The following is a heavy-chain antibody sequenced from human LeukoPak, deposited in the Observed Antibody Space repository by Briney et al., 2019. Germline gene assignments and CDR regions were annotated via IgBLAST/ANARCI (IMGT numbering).Heavy chain of an antibody. CDR3: ARTYCSGGSCHFDY. J-gene: IGHJ4*02. CDR1: GVSISSYY. D-gene: IGHD2-15*01. Sequence: SETLSLTCTVSGVSISSYYWSWIRQPPGKGLEWMGYIFYSGSTDSNPSLKSRDTISVDTSKTQFSLKLSSVTAADTAVYYCARTYCSGGSCHFDYWGQGTLVTVSS. V-gene: IGHV4-59*08. CDR2: IFYSGST.